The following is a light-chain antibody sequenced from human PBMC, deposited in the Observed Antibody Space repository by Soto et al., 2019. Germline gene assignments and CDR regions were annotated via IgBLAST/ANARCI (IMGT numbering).Light chain of an antibody. Sequence: DIQMTQSPSSLSASVGDRVTITCRASQTISIYLNWYQQKPGEAPKLLIYAASSLQSGVPSRFSGSGSGTDFTLTFSSLQPEDFATYYCQQSYKTPYTFGQGTKLEIK. CDR3: QQSYKTPYT. J-gene: IGKJ2*01. CDR2: AAS. CDR1: QTISIY. V-gene: IGKV1-39*01.